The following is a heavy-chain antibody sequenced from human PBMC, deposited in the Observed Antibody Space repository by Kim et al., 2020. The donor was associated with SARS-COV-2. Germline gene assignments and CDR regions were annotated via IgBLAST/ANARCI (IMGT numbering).Heavy chain of an antibody. Sequence: ASVKVSCKTSGYSFNNYVLHWVRQAPGQSPEWMGMIFVSSGGTLYSRKFRGRITITTDTSASTGYMDLSSLTSEDTAVYFCARDLEGDVSAYFDYWGQGTLVTVSS. D-gene: IGHD1-26*01. CDR2: IFVSSGGT. CDR1: GYSFNNYV. V-gene: IGHV1-3*01. CDR3: ARDLEGDVSAYFDY. J-gene: IGHJ4*02.